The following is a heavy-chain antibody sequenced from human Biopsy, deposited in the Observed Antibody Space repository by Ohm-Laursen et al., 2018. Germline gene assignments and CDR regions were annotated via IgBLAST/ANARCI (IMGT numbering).Heavy chain of an antibody. V-gene: IGHV4-59*01. D-gene: IGHD2/OR15-2a*01. J-gene: IGHJ6*02. CDR1: GGSISSDY. CDR2: IYYSGST. CDR3: ARTTNSTGWPYYYFYGMDV. Sequence: TLSLTCAVSGGSISSDYWSWIRQTPGKGLEWIGYIYYSGSTNYNPSLKSRVTISVDTSKNQFSLRLNSVTAADTAVYYCARTTNSTGWPYYYFYGMDVWGQGTTVTVSS.